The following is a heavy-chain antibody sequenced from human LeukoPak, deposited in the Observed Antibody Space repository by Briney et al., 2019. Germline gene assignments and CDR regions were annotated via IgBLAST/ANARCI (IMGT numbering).Heavy chain of an antibody. V-gene: IGHV4-59*01. J-gene: IGHJ6*03. Sequence: SETLSLTCTVSGGSISSYYWSWIRQPPGKGLEWIGYIYYSGSTNYNPSLKSRVTISVDTSKTQFSLKLSSVTAADTAVYYCARVRPAAGRPYYYYMDVWGKGTTVTISS. CDR2: IYYSGST. D-gene: IGHD6-13*01. CDR1: GGSISSYY. CDR3: ARVRPAAGRPYYYYMDV.